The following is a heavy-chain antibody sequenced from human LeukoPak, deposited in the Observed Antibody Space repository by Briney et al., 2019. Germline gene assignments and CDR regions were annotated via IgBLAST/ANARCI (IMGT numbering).Heavy chain of an antibody. J-gene: IGHJ4*02. CDR2: IYYSGST. Sequence: SETLSLTCTVSGGSISSYYWSWIRQPPGKGLEWIGYIYYSGSTNYNPSLKSRVTISVDTSKNQFSLKLSSVTAADTAVYYCARLRSYDSSGYHPSPKYYFDYWGQGTLVTVSS. D-gene: IGHD3-22*01. CDR3: ARLRSYDSSGYHPSPKYYFDY. V-gene: IGHV4-59*08. CDR1: GGSISSYY.